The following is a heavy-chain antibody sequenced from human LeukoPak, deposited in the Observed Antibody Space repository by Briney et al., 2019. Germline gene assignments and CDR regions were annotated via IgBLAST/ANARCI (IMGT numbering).Heavy chain of an antibody. V-gene: IGHV1-2*02. CDR1: GYTFTGYY. CDR3: ARDLFRGSTNYGMDV. Sequence: GASVKVSCKASGYTFTGYYMHWVRQAPGQGLEWMGWINPNSGGTNYAQKLQGRVTMTRDTSISTAYMELSRLRSDDTAVYYCARDLFRGSTNYGMDVWGQGTTVTVSS. J-gene: IGHJ6*02. D-gene: IGHD3-10*01. CDR2: INPNSGGT.